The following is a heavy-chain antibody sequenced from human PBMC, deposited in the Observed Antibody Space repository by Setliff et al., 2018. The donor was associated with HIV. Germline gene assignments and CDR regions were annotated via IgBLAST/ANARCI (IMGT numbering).Heavy chain of an antibody. CDR2: IYPGDSDT. CDR3: ARRGYCSSTSCPDAFDI. V-gene: IGHV5-51*01. D-gene: IGHD2-2*01. J-gene: IGHJ3*02. Sequence: GESLKISYKGSGYSFTSYWIGWVRQMPGKGLEWMGIIYPGDSDTRYSPSFQGQVTISADKSISTAYLQWSSLKASDTAMYYCARRGYCSSTSCPDAFDIWGQGTMVTVSS. CDR1: GYSFTSYW.